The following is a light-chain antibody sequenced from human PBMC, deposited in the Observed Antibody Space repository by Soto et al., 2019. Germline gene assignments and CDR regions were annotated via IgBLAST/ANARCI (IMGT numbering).Light chain of an antibody. CDR1: SSDVGGYNY. V-gene: IGLV2-8*01. J-gene: IGLJ1*01. CDR3: SSYAGPYV. CDR2: EVS. Sequence: QSALTQPPSASGSPGQSVTISCTGTSSDVGGYNYVSWYQQHPGKAPKLMIYEVSKRPSGVPDRFSGSKSGNTASLTVSGLQAEDEADYYCSSYAGPYVFGTGTKVTVL.